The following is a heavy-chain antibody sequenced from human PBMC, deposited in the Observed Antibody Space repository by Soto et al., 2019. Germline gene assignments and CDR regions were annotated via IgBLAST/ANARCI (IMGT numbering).Heavy chain of an antibody. CDR3: ERGFEYYFDY. D-gene: IGHD6-6*01. CDR1: GGSISNYY. J-gene: IGHJ4*02. Sequence: PSATRSLTCPVSGGSISNYYYNCIRHPPGKGLEWIGYIYYSGRTNYNPSLKRRTTKSVYTSKNRFSPKVSSVIASDTEMYYRERGFEYYFDYWGERTLVVVSS. CDR2: IYYSGRT. V-gene: IGHV4-59*01.